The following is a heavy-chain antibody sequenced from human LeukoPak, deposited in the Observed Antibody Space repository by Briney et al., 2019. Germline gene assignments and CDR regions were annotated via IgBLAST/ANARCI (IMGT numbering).Heavy chain of an antibody. V-gene: IGHV1-24*01. CDR1: GYTLTELS. Sequence: ASVKVSCKASGYTLTELSMHWVRQAPGKGLEWMGGFDPEDGETIYAQKFQGRVTMTEDTSTDTANMELSSLRSEDTAVYYCATWGGIAVAGISWFDPWGQGTLVTVSS. CDR2: FDPEDGET. D-gene: IGHD6-19*01. CDR3: ATWGGIAVAGISWFDP. J-gene: IGHJ5*02.